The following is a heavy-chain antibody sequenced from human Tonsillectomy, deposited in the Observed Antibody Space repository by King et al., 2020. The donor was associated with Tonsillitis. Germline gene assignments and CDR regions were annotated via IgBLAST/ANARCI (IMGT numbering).Heavy chain of an antibody. J-gene: IGHJ3*02. CDR1: GFRFSYYW. CDR2: VKEDGSVK. D-gene: IGHD2/OR15-2a*01. CDR3: ARDPGFSAFDI. Sequence: VQLVESGGALVQPGGSLRLSCAASGFRFSYYWMSWVRQAPGKGLEFVANVKEDGSVKNHMDSVKGRFTISRDNARNSLYLQMNSLRAEDTAVYYCARDPGFSAFDIWGQGTMVTVSS. V-gene: IGHV3-7*03.